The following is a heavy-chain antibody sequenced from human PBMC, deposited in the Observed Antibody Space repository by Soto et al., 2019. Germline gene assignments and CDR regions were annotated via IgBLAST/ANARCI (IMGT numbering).Heavy chain of an antibody. Sequence: GGSLRLSCAASGLSFSGCYMSWVRQAPGKGLECISYVSSNSRYTNYADSVKGRFTISRDNAKNSLYLQMNSLRAEDTAMYYCARGDASRYFFDYWGQGTLVTVSS. J-gene: IGHJ4*02. CDR1: GLSFSGCY. CDR3: ARGDASRYFFDY. D-gene: IGHD1-26*01. CDR2: VSSNSRYT. V-gene: IGHV3-11*06.